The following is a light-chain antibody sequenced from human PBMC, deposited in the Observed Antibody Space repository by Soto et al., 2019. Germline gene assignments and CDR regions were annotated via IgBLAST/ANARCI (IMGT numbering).Light chain of an antibody. V-gene: IGLV1-44*01. CDR2: SDN. J-gene: IGLJ2*01. CDR1: SSNIGAKT. CDR3: AAWDNSLNGVV. Sequence: QSALTQPPSASGTPGQRVTISCSGSSSNIGAKTVNWYQQLPGTAPKLLIYSDNQRASGVPDRFSGSKSGTSASLAISGLQSEDEVDYYCAAWDNSLNGVVFGGGTKLTVL.